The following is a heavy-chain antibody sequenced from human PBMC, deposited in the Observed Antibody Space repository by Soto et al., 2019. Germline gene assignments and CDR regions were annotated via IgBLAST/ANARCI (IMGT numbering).Heavy chain of an antibody. J-gene: IGHJ6*02. V-gene: IGHV3-30-3*01. CDR2: ISYDGSNK. CDR3: AIEDSFNSLYYYVTGDFYYHALDV. D-gene: IGHD3-16*01. CDR1: GFTFSSYA. Sequence: GGSLRLSCAASGFTFSSYAMQWVRQAPGKGLEWVAVISYDGSNKYYADSVKGRFTISRGQSRNMLYLQMKSLRVEDTAVYYCAIEDSFNSLYYYVTGDFYYHALDVWGQGTTVTVSS.